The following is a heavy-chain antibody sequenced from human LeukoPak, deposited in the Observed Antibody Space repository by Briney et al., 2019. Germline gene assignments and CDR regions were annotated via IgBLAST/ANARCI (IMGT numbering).Heavy chain of an antibody. CDR3: ARYSTSSDHYYYGMDV. V-gene: IGHV1-69*10. J-gene: IGHJ6*02. CDR1: GGTFSTYP. Sequence: GASVKVSCKASGGTFSTYPISWVRQAPGQGLEWMGWIIPILGIANYAQKFQGRVTITADKSTSTAYMELRSLRSEDTAVYYCARYSTSSDHYYYGMDVWGQGTTVTVSS. D-gene: IGHD6-6*01. CDR2: IIPILGIA.